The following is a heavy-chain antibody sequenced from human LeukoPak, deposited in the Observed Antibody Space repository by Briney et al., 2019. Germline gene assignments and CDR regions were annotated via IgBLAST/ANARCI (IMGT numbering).Heavy chain of an antibody. CDR3: ARGWQWPTYDYYYMDV. CDR2: MNPNSGNT. J-gene: IGHJ6*03. Sequence: GASVKVSCKASGYTFTSYDINWVRQATGQGLEWMGWMNPNSGNTGYAQKFQGRVTMTRNTSISTAYMELSSLRTEDTAVYYCARGWQWPTYDYYYMDVWGKGTTVTISS. CDR1: GYTFTSYD. V-gene: IGHV1-8*01. D-gene: IGHD6-19*01.